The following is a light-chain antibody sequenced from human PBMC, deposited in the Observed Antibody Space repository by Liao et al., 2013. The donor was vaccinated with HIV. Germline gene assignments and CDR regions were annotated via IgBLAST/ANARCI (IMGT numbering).Light chain of an antibody. CDR2: QDT. Sequence: SYELTQPSSVSVSPGQTASITCSGDKLGDEYASWYQQKPGQSPVLVIYQDTRRPSGIPERFSGSNSGNTATLTISGTQAMDEADYYCQTWDTNSWVFGGGTKLTVL. CDR3: QTWDTNSWV. CDR1: KLGDEY. J-gene: IGLJ3*02. V-gene: IGLV3-1*01.